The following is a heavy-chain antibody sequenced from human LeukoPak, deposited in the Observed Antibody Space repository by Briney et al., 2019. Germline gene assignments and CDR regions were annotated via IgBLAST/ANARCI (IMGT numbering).Heavy chain of an antibody. CDR2: LSSTGTT. J-gene: IGHJ4*02. CDR1: GISFSSFG. Sequence: PGGSLRLSCAASGISFSSFGMSWVRQTPEKGLEWVSTLSSTGTTFYADSVKGRFTISRANSENTLYLQMDSLTAEDTALYYCARVGYSSAWYFFNLWGQGTLVTVSS. V-gene: IGHV3-23*01. D-gene: IGHD6-13*01. CDR3: ARVGYSSAWYFFNL.